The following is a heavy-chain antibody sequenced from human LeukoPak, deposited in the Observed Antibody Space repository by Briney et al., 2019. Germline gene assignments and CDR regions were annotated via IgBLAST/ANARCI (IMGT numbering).Heavy chain of an antibody. J-gene: IGHJ4*02. V-gene: IGHV4-34*01. D-gene: IGHD3-3*01. CDR1: GGSFSGDY. CDR2: IYHSWRT. Sequence: SETLSLTCSVYGGSFSGDYWSWSRQPPGKGLEWIGSIYHSWRTYYNPSRKSRVIILVDTFKNQVSLMPTPASAARTSVYYRARVPSDDDFWSGYLPYFDYWGQGNLVTVSS. CDR3: ARVPSDDDFWSGYLPYFDY.